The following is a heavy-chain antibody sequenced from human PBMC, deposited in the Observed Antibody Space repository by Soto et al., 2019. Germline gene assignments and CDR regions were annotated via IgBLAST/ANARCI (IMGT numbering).Heavy chain of an antibody. J-gene: IGHJ3*02. CDR3: ARDAGYQLTGAFDI. V-gene: IGHV4-59*01. D-gene: IGHD2-2*01. CDR2: VTYSGGP. CDR1: CGSISTYY. Sequence: SETLSLTCTFSCGSISTYYWSWIRQPPGKGLEWIGYVTYSGGPTYNPSLKSRVTISVDTSKKFSLNLTSVTAADTAVYYCARDAGYQLTGAFDIWGQGTMVTVSS.